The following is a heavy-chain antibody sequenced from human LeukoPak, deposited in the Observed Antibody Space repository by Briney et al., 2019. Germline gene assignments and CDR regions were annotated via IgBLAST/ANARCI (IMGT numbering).Heavy chain of an antibody. V-gene: IGHV3-21*01. J-gene: IGHJ4*02. Sequence: PGGSLRLSCAASGFTFRSYSMSWVRQAPGKGLEWVSSIISRSTYIYYADSVRGRFTISRDNAKNSLFLQMNSLRAEDTAVYYCVREEAAALDYRGQGTLVTVSS. CDR1: GFTFRSYS. CDR3: VREEAAALDY. CDR2: IISRSTYI. D-gene: IGHD6-25*01.